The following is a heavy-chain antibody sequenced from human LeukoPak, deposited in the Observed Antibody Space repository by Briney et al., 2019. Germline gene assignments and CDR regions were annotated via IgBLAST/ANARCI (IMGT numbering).Heavy chain of an antibody. CDR2: IVPIFGKT. CDR1: GGSFSSNI. Sequence: SVKVSCKASGGSFSSNIIGWVRQAPGQGLEWMGGIVPIFGKTKYAQKFQGRVTITTDESSSTAYMELSSLRSDDTAIYYCARGWGIPAAIRWFDPWGQGTLVTVSS. V-gene: IGHV1-69*05. CDR3: ARGWGIPAAIRWFDP. D-gene: IGHD2-2*01. J-gene: IGHJ5*02.